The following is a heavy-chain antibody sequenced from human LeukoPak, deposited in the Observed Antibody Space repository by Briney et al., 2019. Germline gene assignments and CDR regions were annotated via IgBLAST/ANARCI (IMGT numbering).Heavy chain of an antibody. Sequence: ASVKVSCKASGYTFTSYDINWVRQATGQGLEWMGWMNPNSGNTGYAQKFQGRVTMTRNTSISTAYMELSSLRSEDTAVYYCARAGTTTFYYYGMDVWGQGTTVTVSS. D-gene: IGHD1-7*01. CDR1: GYTFTSYD. V-gene: IGHV1-8*01. CDR3: ARAGTTTFYYYGMDV. J-gene: IGHJ6*02. CDR2: MNPNSGNT.